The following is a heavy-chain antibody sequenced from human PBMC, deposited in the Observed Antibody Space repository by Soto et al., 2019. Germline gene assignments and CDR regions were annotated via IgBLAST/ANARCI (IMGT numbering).Heavy chain of an antibody. CDR3: AALAVDRSGGTCDGYYARDV. Sequence: PGGSLRLSCAASGFTFSTYAMSWVRQAPGKGLEWVSAIGRNGDSTYYADSVKGRFTISRDNSKNTLYLQMNSLRAEDTAVYYCAALAVDRSGGTCDGYYARDVWGQGTTVTVSS. CDR2: IGRNGDST. J-gene: IGHJ6*02. CDR1: GFTFSTYA. D-gene: IGHD2-15*01. V-gene: IGHV3-23*01.